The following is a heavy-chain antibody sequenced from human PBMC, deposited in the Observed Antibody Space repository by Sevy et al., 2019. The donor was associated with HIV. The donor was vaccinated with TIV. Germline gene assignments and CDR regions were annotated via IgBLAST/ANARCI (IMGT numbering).Heavy chain of an antibody. D-gene: IGHD2-8*02. CDR2: IWYDGSNK. CDR1: GFTFSSYG. J-gene: IGHJ4*02. V-gene: IGHV3-33*01. CDR3: ARDTGGGSLDY. Sequence: GGSLILSCAASGFTFSSYGMHWVRQAPGKGLEWVAVIWYDGSNKYYADSVKGRFTISRDNSKNTLYLQMNSLRAEDTAVYYCARDTGGGSLDYWGQGTLVTVSS.